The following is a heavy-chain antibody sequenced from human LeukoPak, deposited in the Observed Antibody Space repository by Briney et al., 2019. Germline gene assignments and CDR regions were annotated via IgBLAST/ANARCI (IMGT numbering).Heavy chain of an antibody. V-gene: IGHV4-59*12. D-gene: IGHD6-13*01. CDR2: IYYSGST. Sequence: KPSETLSLTCTVSGGSISSYYWSWIRQPPGKGLEWIGYIYYSGSTNYNPSLKSRVTISVDTSKNQFSLKLSSVTAADTAVYYCARDLEGGSSWLVRRNNWFDPWGQGTLVTVSS. CDR1: GGSISSYY. CDR3: ARDLEGGSSWLVRRNNWFDP. J-gene: IGHJ5*02.